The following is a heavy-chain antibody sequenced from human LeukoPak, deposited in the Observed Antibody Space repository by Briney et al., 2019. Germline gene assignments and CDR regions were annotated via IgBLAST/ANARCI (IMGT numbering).Heavy chain of an antibody. V-gene: IGHV1-69*04. CDR2: IIPILGIA. Sequence: GASVKVSCKASGGTFSSYAISWVRQAPGQGLEWMGRIIPILGIANYAQKFQGRVTITADKSTSTAYMELSSLRSEDTAVYYCARSPARTMVSSFDPWGQGPLVTVSS. CDR3: ARSPARTMVSSFDP. D-gene: IGHD3-10*01. J-gene: IGHJ5*02. CDR1: GGTFSSYA.